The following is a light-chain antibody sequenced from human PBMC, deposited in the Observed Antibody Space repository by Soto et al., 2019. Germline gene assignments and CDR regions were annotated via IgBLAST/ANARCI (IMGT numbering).Light chain of an antibody. Sequence: QSVLTQPPSVSGALGQRVTISCTGITSNIGAGYDVHWYQLLPGRAPKLLIYGNTNRPSGVPDRFSGSKSATSASLAITGLQAEDEAIYYCCSYAGRSPVVFGGGTKLTVL. J-gene: IGLJ2*01. CDR2: GNT. CDR1: TSNIGAGYD. CDR3: CSYAGRSPVV. V-gene: IGLV1-40*01.